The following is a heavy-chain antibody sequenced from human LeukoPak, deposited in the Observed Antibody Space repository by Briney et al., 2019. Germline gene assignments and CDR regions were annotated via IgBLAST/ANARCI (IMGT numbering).Heavy chain of an antibody. CDR2: ISAYNGNT. D-gene: IGHD2-15*01. CDR3: AREDCSGGSCASDY. CDR1: GYTFTSYG. Sequence: ASVKVSCKASGYTFTSYGISWVRQAPGQGLEWMGWISAYNGNTNYAQKLQGRVTMTTDTSTSTAYMELRSLRSDNTAVYYCAREDCSGGSCASDYWGQGTLVTVSS. J-gene: IGHJ4*02. V-gene: IGHV1-18*01.